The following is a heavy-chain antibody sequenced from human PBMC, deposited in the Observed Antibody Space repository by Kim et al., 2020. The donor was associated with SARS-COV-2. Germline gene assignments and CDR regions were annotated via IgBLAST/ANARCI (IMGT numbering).Heavy chain of an antibody. V-gene: IGHV1-18*01. J-gene: IGHJ4*02. CDR2: ISAYNGNT. CDR1: GYTFTSYG. CDR3: ARDLLTFGELLIAWFDY. D-gene: IGHD3-10*01. Sequence: ASVKVSCKASGYTFTSYGISWVRQAPGQGLEWMGWISAYNGNTNYAQKLQGRVTMTTDTSTSTAYMELRSLRSDDTAVYYCARDLLTFGELLIAWFDYWGQGTLVTVSS.